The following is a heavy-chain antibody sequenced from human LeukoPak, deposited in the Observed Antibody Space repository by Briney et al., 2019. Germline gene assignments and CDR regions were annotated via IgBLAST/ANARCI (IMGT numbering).Heavy chain of an antibody. V-gene: IGHV3-48*04. CDR2: ISSGSGTI. CDR3: AKAGRPYGSGSYYPYFDY. J-gene: IGHJ4*02. Sequence: HTGGSLRLSCAASGFTFTSYTMNWVRQALGKGLEWVSYISSGSGTIYYADSVKGRFTISRDNAKNSLYLQLNSLRAEDTALYYCAKAGRPYGSGSYYPYFDYWGQGTLVTVSS. D-gene: IGHD3-10*01. CDR1: GFTFTSYT.